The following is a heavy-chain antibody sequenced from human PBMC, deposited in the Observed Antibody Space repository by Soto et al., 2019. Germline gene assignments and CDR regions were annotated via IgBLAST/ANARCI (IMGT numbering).Heavy chain of an antibody. CDR3: ARVPLGYCSGGSCSHFDC. D-gene: IGHD2-15*01. CDR1: GYTFTSYG. V-gene: IGHV1-18*01. J-gene: IGHJ4*02. Sequence: GASVKVSCKASGYTFTSYGISWVRQAPGQGLEWMGRISAYNGNTNYAQKLQGRVTMTTDTSTSTAYMELRSLRSDDTAVYYCARVPLGYCSGGSCSHFDCWGQG. CDR2: ISAYNGNT.